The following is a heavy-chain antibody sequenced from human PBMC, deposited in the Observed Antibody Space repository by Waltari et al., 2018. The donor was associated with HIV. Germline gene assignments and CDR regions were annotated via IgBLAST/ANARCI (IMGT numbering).Heavy chain of an antibody. Sequence: EVQLVESGGGLVQPGGSLRLSCAASGFPFRSYWRHWVRQAPGKGLLWVSCISSDGSITNYADSVKGRLTISRDNAKNTLYLQMNSLRADDTAVYYCARENTMTYYDALDIWGQGTMVTVSS. J-gene: IGHJ3*02. CDR1: GFPFRSYW. D-gene: IGHD4-17*01. CDR3: ARENTMTYYDALDI. CDR2: ISSDGSIT. V-gene: IGHV3-74*01.